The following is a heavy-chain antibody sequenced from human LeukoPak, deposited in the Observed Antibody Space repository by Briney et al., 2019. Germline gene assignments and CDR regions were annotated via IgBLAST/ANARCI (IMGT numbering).Heavy chain of an antibody. D-gene: IGHD3-10*01. V-gene: IGHV4-30-4*01. Sequence: SQTLSLTCTVSGGSLSSGDYYWSWIRQPPGKGLEWIGYIYYSGSTYYNPSLKSRVTISVDTSKNQFSLKLSSVTAADTAVYYCARDYYGSGSKFDYWGQGTLVTVSS. J-gene: IGHJ4*02. CDR1: GGSLSSGDYY. CDR2: IYYSGST. CDR3: ARDYYGSGSKFDY.